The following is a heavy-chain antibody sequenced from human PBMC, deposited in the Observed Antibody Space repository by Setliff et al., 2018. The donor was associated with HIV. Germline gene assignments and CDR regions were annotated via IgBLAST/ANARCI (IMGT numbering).Heavy chain of an antibody. CDR2: ITSSGGRT. CDR3: ALSGANLFDP. V-gene: IGHV3-23*01. J-gene: IGHJ5*02. CDR1: TFTFSSYP. Sequence: GGSLRLSCAASTFTFSSYPMNWVRQAPGKGLEWVSTITSSGGRTYYADSVKGRFTISRDNSKRTVYLQLNSLRAEDTAVYYCALSGANLFDPWGQGILVTVSS. D-gene: IGHD5-12*01.